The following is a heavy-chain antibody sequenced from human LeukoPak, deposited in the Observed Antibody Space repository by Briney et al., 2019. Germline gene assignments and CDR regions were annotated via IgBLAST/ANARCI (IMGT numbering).Heavy chain of an antibody. CDR3: ARAFMTTVTTRSLLPYY. Sequence: ASVKVSCKASGYTFTSYGISWVRQAPGQGLEWMGWISAYNGNTNYAQKLQGRVTMTTDTSTSTAYMELRSLRSDDTAVYYCARAFMTTVTTRSLLPYYWGQGTLVTVSS. CDR2: ISAYNGNT. CDR1: GYTFTSYG. V-gene: IGHV1-18*01. J-gene: IGHJ4*02. D-gene: IGHD4-17*01.